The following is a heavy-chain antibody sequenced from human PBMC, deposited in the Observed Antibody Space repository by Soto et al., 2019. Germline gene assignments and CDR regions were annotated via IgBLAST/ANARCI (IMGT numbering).Heavy chain of an antibody. D-gene: IGHD4-17*01. CDR1: GYTFTSYG. J-gene: IGHJ4*02. Sequence: ASVKVSCKASGYTFTSYGISWVRQAPGQGLEWMGWISAYNGNTNYAQKLQGRVTMTTDTSTSTAYMELRSLRSDDTAVYYCAREAIDYGDYDDRVVGADFDYWGQGTLVTVSS. V-gene: IGHV1-18*04. CDR2: ISAYNGNT. CDR3: AREAIDYGDYDDRVVGADFDY.